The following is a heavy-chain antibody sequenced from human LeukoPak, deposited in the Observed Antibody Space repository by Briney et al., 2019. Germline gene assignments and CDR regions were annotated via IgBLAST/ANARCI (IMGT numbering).Heavy chain of an antibody. V-gene: IGHV3-11*01. CDR1: GFTFSDYY. CDR3: AGEDKPVVYYYYGMDV. CDR2: ISSSGSTI. Sequence: GGSLRLSCAASGFTFSDYYMSWIRQAPGKGLEWVSYISSSGSTIYYADSVKGRFTISRDNAKNSLYLQMNSLRAEDTAVYYCAGEDKPVVYYYYGMDVWGQGTTVTVSS. J-gene: IGHJ6*02. D-gene: IGHD3-16*02.